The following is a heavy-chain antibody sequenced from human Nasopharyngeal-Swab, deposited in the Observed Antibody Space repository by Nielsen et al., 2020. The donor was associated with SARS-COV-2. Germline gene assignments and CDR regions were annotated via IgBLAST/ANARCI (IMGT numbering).Heavy chain of an antibody. CDR2: MNPNSGNT. J-gene: IGHJ6*02. Sequence: ASVKVSCKASGYTFTSYDINWVRQATGQGLEWMGWMNPNSGNTGYAQKFQGRVTMTRNTSISTAYMELSSLRSEDTAVYYCARGEGFWSGYLYYYYYYGMDAWGQGTTVTVSS. CDR3: ARGEGFWSGYLYYYYYYGMDA. CDR1: GYTFTSYD. V-gene: IGHV1-8*01. D-gene: IGHD3-3*01.